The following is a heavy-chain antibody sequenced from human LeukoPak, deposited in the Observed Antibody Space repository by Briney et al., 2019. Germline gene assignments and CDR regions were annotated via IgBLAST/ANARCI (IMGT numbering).Heavy chain of an antibody. CDR3: ARDRIVVVPAAEAGYYYYGMDV. D-gene: IGHD2-2*01. V-gene: IGHV3-21*01. CDR1: GFTFSSHS. CDR2: ISSGSNYI. J-gene: IGHJ6*02. Sequence: AGGSLRLSCAASGFTFSSHSMNWVRQAPGKGLEWVSSISSGSNYIFYADSMKGRFTISRDNSKNTLYPQMNSLRAEDTAVYYCARDRIVVVPAAEAGYYYYGMDVWGQGTTVTVSS.